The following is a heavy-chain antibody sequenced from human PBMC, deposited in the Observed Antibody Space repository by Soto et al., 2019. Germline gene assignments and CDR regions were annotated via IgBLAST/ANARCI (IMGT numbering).Heavy chain of an antibody. CDR1: GGSISSGSYY. CDR2: IYYSGST. V-gene: IGHV4-39*01. CDR3: ASLGAILTGYYMREEVGY. J-gene: IGHJ4*02. Sequence: PSETLSLTCTVSGGSISSGSYYWGWIRQPPGKGLEWIGSIYYSGSTYYNPSLKSRVTISVDTSKNQFSLKLSSVTAADTAVYYCASLGAILTGYYMREEVGYWGQGTLVTVSS. D-gene: IGHD3-9*01.